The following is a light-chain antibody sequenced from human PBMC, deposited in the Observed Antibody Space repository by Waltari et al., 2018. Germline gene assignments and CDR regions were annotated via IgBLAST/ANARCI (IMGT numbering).Light chain of an antibody. CDR3: CSYTGTTTFLL. V-gene: IGLV2-23*02. CDR1: TSDIGPYNL. Sequence: QSALTQPASVSGSPGQSLTISCTGTTSDIGPYNLISWYQQYPGRVPKLIIYEATRRPSWVSDRFSGSKSGNTASLTISGLQAEDEANYYCCSYTGTTTFLLFGGGTKLTVL. CDR2: EAT. J-gene: IGLJ2*01.